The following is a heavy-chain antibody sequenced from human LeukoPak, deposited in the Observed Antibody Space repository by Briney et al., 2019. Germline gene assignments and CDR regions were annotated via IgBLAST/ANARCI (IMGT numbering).Heavy chain of an antibody. Sequence: GGSLRLSCAASGFTFSSYAMSWVRQAPGKGLEWVSAISGSGGSTYYADSVKGRFTISRDNSKNTLYLQMNSLRAEDTAVYYCAKAHPQRYCSSTSCYNYFDYWGQGTLVTVSS. CDR2: ISGSGGST. CDR1: GFTFSSYA. CDR3: AKAHPQRYCSSTSCYNYFDY. J-gene: IGHJ4*02. V-gene: IGHV3-23*01. D-gene: IGHD2-2*02.